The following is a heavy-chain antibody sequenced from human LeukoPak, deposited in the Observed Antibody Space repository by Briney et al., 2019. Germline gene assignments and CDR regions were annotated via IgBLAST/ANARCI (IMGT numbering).Heavy chain of an antibody. J-gene: IGHJ4*02. Sequence: GGSLRLSCGASGFTFSSNAMYWVRQAPGKGLEWVSAISDNGRSTYYADSVKGRFTISRDKSKNTLYLQMNSLRAEDTAVYYCAKAHRGYSGSQFDDWGQGALVAASS. CDR1: GFTFSSNA. D-gene: IGHD1-26*01. CDR3: AKAHRGYSGSQFDD. V-gene: IGHV3-23*01. CDR2: ISDNGRST.